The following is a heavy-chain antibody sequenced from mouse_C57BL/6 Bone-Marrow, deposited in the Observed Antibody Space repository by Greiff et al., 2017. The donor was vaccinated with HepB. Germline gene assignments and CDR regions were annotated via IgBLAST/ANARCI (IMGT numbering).Heavy chain of an antibody. V-gene: IGHV5-15*01. CDR1: GFTFSDYG. Sequence: EVKVVESGGGLVQPGGSLKLSCAASGFTFSDYGMAWVRQAPRKGPEWVAFISNLAYSIYYADTVTGRFTISRENAKNTLYLELSSLRSEDTAMYYCARNYYGSSYWYFDVWGTGTTVTVSS. J-gene: IGHJ1*03. CDR2: ISNLAYSI. D-gene: IGHD1-1*01. CDR3: ARNYYGSSYWYFDV.